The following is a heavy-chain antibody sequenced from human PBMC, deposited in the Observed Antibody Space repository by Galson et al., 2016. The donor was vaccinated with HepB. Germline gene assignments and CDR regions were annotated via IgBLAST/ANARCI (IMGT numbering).Heavy chain of an antibody. V-gene: IGHV3-30*18. D-gene: IGHD2-15*01. CDR3: AKEGPHSGGSPYSFDY. Sequence: SLRLSCAASGLTFSGSGMHWVRQAPGKGLDWVAVVSSAGGTTYYGDSVKGRFTISRDNSKNTLYLQMDSLRVEDTAMYCCAKEGPHSGGSPYSFDYWGQGTLVTVSS. J-gene: IGHJ4*02. CDR1: GLTFSGSG. CDR2: VSSAGGTT.